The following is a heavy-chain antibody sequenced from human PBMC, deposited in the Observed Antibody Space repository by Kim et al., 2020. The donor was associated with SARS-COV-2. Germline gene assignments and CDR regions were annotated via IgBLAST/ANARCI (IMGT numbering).Heavy chain of an antibody. J-gene: IGHJ5*02. CDR3: ARVPNYDPLTGYGWLDP. CDR1: GASVSSGAYY. Sequence: SETLSLICTVSGASVSSGAYYWTWIRQYPGKGLEWIGYIYYTGGTYYNPSLKSRVTMSVDTSKNQFSLRLSSVTAADTALYYCARVPNYDPLTGYGWLDP. V-gene: IGHV4-31*03. D-gene: IGHD3-9*01. CDR2: IYYTGGT.